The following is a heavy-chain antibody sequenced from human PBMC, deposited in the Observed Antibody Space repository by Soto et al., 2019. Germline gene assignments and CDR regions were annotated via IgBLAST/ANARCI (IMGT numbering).Heavy chain of an antibody. CDR2: ISYDGSNK. Sequence: PGGSLRLSCAASGFTFSSYGMHWVRQAPGKGLEWVAVISYDGSNKYYADSVKGRFTISRDNSKNTLYLQMNSLRAEDTAVYYCAKESIAVAAYYYYYGMDVWGQGTTVTVSS. CDR1: GFTFSSYG. V-gene: IGHV3-30*18. CDR3: AKESIAVAAYYYYYGMDV. D-gene: IGHD6-19*01. J-gene: IGHJ6*02.